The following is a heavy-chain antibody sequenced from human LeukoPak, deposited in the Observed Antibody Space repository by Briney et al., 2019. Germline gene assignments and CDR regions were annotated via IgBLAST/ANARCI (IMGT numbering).Heavy chain of an antibody. CDR3: ARDASKGIYYFDY. J-gene: IGHJ4*02. Sequence: PGGSLRLSCAASGFTFSSYSMHWVRQAPGMGLGWVAVISYDGNNKYYADSVKGRFTISRDNSKNTLYLQMNSLRAEDTAVYYCARDASKGIYYFDYWGQGTLVTVSS. CDR1: GFTFSSYS. CDR2: ISYDGNNK. D-gene: IGHD2-15*01. V-gene: IGHV3-30-3*01.